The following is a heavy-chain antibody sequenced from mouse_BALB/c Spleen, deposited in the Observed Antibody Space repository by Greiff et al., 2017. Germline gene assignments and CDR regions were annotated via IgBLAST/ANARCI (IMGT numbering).Heavy chain of an antibody. Sequence: EVQRVESGGGLVQPGGSRKLSCAASGFTFSSFGMHWVRQAPEKGLEWVAYISSGSSTIYYADTVKGRFTISRDNPKNTLFLQMSSLKSEDTAMYYCARHPYDGYYFDYWGQGTTLTVSS. V-gene: IGHV5-17*02. CDR1: GFTFSSFG. J-gene: IGHJ2*01. CDR3: ARHPYDGYYFDY. D-gene: IGHD2-3*01. CDR2: ISSGSSTI.